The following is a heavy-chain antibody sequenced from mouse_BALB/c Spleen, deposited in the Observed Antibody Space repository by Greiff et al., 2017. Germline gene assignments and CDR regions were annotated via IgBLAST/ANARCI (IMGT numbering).Heavy chain of an antibody. V-gene: IGHV5-12-1*01. Sequence: EVQLVESGGGLVKPGGSLKLSCAASGFAFSSYDMSWVRQTPEKRLEWVAYISSGGGSTYYPDTVKGRFTISRDNAKNTLYLQMSSLKSEDTAMYYCARGGSTISFAYWGQGTLVTVSA. CDR1: GFAFSSYD. CDR3: ARGGSTISFAY. J-gene: IGHJ3*01. D-gene: IGHD2-1*01. CDR2: ISSGGGST.